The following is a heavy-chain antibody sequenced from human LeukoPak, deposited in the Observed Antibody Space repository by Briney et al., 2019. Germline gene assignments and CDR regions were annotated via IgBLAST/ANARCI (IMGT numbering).Heavy chain of an antibody. J-gene: IGHJ1*01. CDR1: GFTFNNYA. CDR3: ATYSILNAREFRY. CDR2: ISGGGDAT. Sequence: PAGGSLRLSCAASGFTFNNYAMGWVRQAPGKGLEWVSAISGGGDATKYADSVKGRFTISRDNAKNSVYLQMNSLGADDTAVYYCATYSILNAREFRYWGQGTLVTVTS. V-gene: IGHV3-23*01. D-gene: IGHD4-11*01.